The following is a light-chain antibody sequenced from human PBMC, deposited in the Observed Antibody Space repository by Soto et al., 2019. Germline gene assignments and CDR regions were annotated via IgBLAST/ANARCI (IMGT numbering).Light chain of an antibody. J-gene: IGLJ1*01. V-gene: IGLV2-23*02. Sequence: QSALTQPASVSGSPGQSITISCTGTNSDVGSYNLVSWYQHHPGKAPKLMIYEVSRWPSGVSNRFSGSKSGNTASLTISGLQAEDEADYYCSSYAGSSNVFGTGTKLTVL. CDR2: EVS. CDR3: SSYAGSSNV. CDR1: NSDVGSYNL.